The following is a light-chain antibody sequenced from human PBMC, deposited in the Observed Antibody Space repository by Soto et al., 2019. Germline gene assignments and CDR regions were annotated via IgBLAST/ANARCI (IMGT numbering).Light chain of an antibody. CDR3: LQIYTFPRT. CDR2: TAS. Sequence: DLQMTQSPSSLSASVGDRVTISCRASQSINTYLNWYQQKLGEAPRLLISTASSLQSGVPPRFSGGGSGTDFTLTISGLQPEDFATYYCLQIYTFPRTFGQGTMLDIK. J-gene: IGKJ1*01. CDR1: QSINTY. V-gene: IGKV1-39*01.